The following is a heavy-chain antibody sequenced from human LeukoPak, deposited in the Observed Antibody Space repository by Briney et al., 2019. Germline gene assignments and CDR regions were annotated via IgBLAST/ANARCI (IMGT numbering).Heavy chain of an antibody. J-gene: IGHJ6*02. D-gene: IGHD3-10*01. V-gene: IGHV3-23*01. CDR3: AKDLSITMVRGVKYYYYGMDV. Sequence: GGSLRLSCAASGFTFSSYAMSWVRQAPGKGLEWVSAISGSGGSTYYADSVKGRFTIPRDNSKNTLYLQMNSLRAEDTAVYYCAKDLSITMVRGVKYYYYGMDVWGQGTTVTVSS. CDR1: GFTFSSYA. CDR2: ISGSGGST.